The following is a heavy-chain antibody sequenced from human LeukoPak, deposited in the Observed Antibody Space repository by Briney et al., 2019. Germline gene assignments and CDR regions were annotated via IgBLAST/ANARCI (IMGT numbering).Heavy chain of an antibody. CDR1: GYTFSTYY. J-gene: IGHJ5*02. V-gene: IGHV1-46*01. CDR2: IIPSDGFT. D-gene: IGHD3-22*01. CDR3: AKDAPDAITMIKREDYNNWLDP. Sequence: ASVKVSCKASGYTFSTYYVHWVRQAPGQGLEWMGMIIPSDGFTSYAQKFQGRVTMTRDTSTSTVYMELSSLRSEDTAVYYCAKDAPDAITMIKREDYNNWLDPWGQGTLVTVSS.